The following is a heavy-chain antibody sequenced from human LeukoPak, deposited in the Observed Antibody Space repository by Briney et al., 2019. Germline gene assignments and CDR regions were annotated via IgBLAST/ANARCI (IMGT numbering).Heavy chain of an antibody. V-gene: IGHV3-30*18. Sequence: PGRSLRLSCAASGFTFSSYGMHWVRQAPGKGLEWVAVIPYDGSNKYYADSVKGRFTISRDNSKNTLYLQMNSLRAEDTAVYYCAKAPAAAGNKGLPHDYWGQGTLVTVSS. CDR3: AKAPAAAGNKGLPHDY. J-gene: IGHJ4*02. D-gene: IGHD6-13*01. CDR1: GFTFSSYG. CDR2: IPYDGSNK.